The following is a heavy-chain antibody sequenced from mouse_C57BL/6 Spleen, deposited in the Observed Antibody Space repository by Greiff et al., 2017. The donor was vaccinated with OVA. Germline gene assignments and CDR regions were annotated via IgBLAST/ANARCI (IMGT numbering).Heavy chain of an antibody. Sequence: VQRVESGAELVKPGASVKLSCKASGYTFTEYTIHWVKQRSGQGLEWIGWFYPGSGSIKYNEKFKDKATLTADKSSSTVYMELSRLTSEDSAVYFCARHDYGNYDYYAMDYWGQGTSVTVSS. J-gene: IGHJ4*01. D-gene: IGHD2-1*01. CDR3: ARHDYGNYDYYAMDY. CDR1: GYTFTEYT. CDR2: FYPGSGSI. V-gene: IGHV1-62-2*01.